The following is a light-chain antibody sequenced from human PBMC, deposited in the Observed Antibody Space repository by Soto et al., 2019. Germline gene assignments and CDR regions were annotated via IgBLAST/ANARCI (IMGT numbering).Light chain of an antibody. CDR2: EIN. CDR1: SSDVGAYDY. J-gene: IGLJ1*01. V-gene: IGLV2-8*01. Sequence: QSVLTQPPPASGSPGQSVTISCTETSSDVGAYDYVSWYQQHPGKAPKLMIYEINKRPSGVPDRFSGSKSGNTASLTVSGLQAEDEADYYCSSFAGSNNFPYVFGTGTKVTVL. CDR3: SSFAGSNNFPYV.